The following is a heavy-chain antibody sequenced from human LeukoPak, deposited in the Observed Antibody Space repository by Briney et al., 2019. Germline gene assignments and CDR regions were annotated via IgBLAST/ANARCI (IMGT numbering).Heavy chain of an antibody. CDR1: GFTFSSYS. J-gene: IGHJ3*02. Sequence: GGSLRLSCAASGFTFSSYSMNWVRQAPGEGLEWVSSISSSSSYIYYADSVKGRFTISRDNAKNSLYLQMNSLRAEDTAVYYCASGGGSDAFDIWGQGTMVTVSS. V-gene: IGHV3-21*01. CDR3: ASGGGSDAFDI. D-gene: IGHD2-15*01. CDR2: ISSSSSYI.